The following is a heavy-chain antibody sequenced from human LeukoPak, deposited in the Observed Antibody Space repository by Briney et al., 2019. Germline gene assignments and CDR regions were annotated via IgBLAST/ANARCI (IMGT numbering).Heavy chain of an antibody. CDR3: ARHYYGSGSYFYFQH. J-gene: IGHJ1*01. D-gene: IGHD3-10*01. V-gene: IGHV4-59*08. CDR2: IYYSGST. CDR1: GGSISSYY. Sequence: SETLSLTCTVSGGSISSYYWSWIRQPPGKGLEWIGYIYYSGSTNYNPSLKSRVTISVDTSKNQFSLKLSSVTAADAAVYYCARHYYGSGSYFYFQHWGQGTLVTVSS.